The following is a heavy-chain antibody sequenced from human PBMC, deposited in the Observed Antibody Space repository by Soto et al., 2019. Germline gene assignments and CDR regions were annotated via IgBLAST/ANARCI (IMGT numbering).Heavy chain of an antibody. CDR1: GGYISRGGYS. CDR2: ISYSDGS. Sequence: SDTLSLSCAGSGGYISRGGYSWSWIRQPPGKGLEWIGYISYSDGSFYNSSLKSRLTISVDTSKNQFSLSLRSVTAADTAVYYCASHRTFWPFDSWGQGTVVTVSS. CDR3: ASHRTFWPFDS. V-gene: IGHV4-30-2*03. D-gene: IGHD2-8*01. J-gene: IGHJ4*02.